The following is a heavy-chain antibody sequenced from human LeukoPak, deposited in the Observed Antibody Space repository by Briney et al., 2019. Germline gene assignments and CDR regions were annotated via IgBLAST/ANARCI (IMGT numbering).Heavy chain of an antibody. D-gene: IGHD5-12*01. CDR2: INPNSGGT. CDR1: GYTFTGYY. J-gene: IGHJ4*02. V-gene: IGHV1-2*02. Sequence: ASVKVSCKAPGYTFTGYYMHWVRQAPGQGLEWMGWINPNSGGTNYAQKFQGRVTMTRDTSISTAYMELSRLRSDDTAVYYCARDLSGASGYDNWCQGTLVTVSS. CDR3: ARDLSGASGYDN.